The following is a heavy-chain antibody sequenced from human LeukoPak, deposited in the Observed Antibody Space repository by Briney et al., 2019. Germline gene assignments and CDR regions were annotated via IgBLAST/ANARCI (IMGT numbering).Heavy chain of an antibody. D-gene: IGHD2-2*01. Sequence: ASVKASCKASGYTFTSYDINWVRQATGQGLEWMGWMNPNSGNTGYAQKFQGRVTMTRNTSISTAYMELSSLRSEDTAVYYCAIGYCSSTSCMDYFDYWGQGTLVTVSS. J-gene: IGHJ4*02. CDR2: MNPNSGNT. CDR3: AIGYCSSTSCMDYFDY. CDR1: GYTFTSYD. V-gene: IGHV1-8*01.